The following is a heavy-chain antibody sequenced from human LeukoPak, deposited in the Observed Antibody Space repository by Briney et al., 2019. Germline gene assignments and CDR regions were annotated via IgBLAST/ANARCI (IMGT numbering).Heavy chain of an antibody. J-gene: IGHJ5*02. CDR1: GFTFSGYR. Sequence: GSLRLSCAASGFTFSGYRMNWVRQPPGKGVEWIGEINHSGSTNYNPSLKSRVTISVDTSKNQFSLKLSSVTAADTAVYYCASSGAPWYSSGSDWFDPWSQGTLVTVSS. D-gene: IGHD6-19*01. CDR3: ASSGAPWYSSGSDWFDP. V-gene: IGHV4-34*01. CDR2: INHSGST.